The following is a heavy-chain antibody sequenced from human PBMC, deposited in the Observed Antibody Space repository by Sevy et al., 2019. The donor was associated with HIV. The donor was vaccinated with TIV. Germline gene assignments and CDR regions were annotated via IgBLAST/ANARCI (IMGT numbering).Heavy chain of an antibody. CDR2: IYHSGGT. CDR3: ARGPSRDFWSDYATDY. D-gene: IGHD3-3*01. Sequence: SETLSLTCSVSGGFIGSSTWWSWVRQPPGKGLEWIGEIYHSGGTNYNPSLKSRVTISVDNSKNRFSLKVSSVTAADTAVYYCARGPSRDFWSDYATDYWGQGTLVTVSS. V-gene: IGHV4-4*02. CDR1: GGFIGSSTW. J-gene: IGHJ4*02.